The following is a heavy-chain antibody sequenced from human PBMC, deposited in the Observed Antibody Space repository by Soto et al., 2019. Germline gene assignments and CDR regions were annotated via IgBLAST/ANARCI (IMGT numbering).Heavy chain of an antibody. CDR3: ARYSGYDQDLDY. Sequence: SETLSLTCTVSGGSISSYYWSWIRQPPGKGLAWIGYIYYSGSTNYNPSLKSRVTISVDTSKNQFSLKLSSVTAADTAVYYCARYSGYDQDLDYWGQGTLVTVSS. CDR1: GGSISSYY. V-gene: IGHV4-59*08. CDR2: IYYSGST. D-gene: IGHD5-12*01. J-gene: IGHJ4*02.